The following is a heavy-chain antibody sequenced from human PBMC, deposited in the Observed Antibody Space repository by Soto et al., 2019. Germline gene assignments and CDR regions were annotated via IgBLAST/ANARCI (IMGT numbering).Heavy chain of an antibody. D-gene: IGHD2-15*01. CDR2: ISGSGGST. J-gene: IGHJ4*02. V-gene: IGHV3-23*01. CDR3: ARSEVYGGRSYYFDY. Sequence: EVQLLESGGGLVQPGGSLRLSCAASGFTFSSYAMSWVRQAPGKGLEWVSAISGSGGSTYYADSVKGRFTISRDNSKNTLYLQMNSLRAEDTAVYYCARSEVYGGRSYYFDYWGQGTLVTVSS. CDR1: GFTFSSYA.